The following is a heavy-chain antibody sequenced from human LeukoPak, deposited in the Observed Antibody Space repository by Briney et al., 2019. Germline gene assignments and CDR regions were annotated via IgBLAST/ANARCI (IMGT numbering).Heavy chain of an antibody. Sequence: GGSLRLSCAASGFTFSRYAMSWVRPAPGKGLEWVSAISGSGGSTYYADSVKGRFTISRDNSKNTLYLQMNSLRAEDTAVYYCAKDSTGGSSGYRCYYFDYWGQGTLVTVSS. J-gene: IGHJ4*02. V-gene: IGHV3-23*01. CDR3: AKDSTGGSSGYRCYYFDY. CDR2: ISGSGGST. D-gene: IGHD3-22*01. CDR1: GFTFSRYA.